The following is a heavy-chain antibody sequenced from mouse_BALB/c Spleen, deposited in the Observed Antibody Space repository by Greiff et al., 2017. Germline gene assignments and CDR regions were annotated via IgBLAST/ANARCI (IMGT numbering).Heavy chain of an antibody. J-gene: IGHJ4*01. CDR2: ISSGSSTI. Sequence: EVQGVESGGGLVQPGGSRKLSCAASGFTFSSFGMHWVRQAPEKGLEWVAYISSGSSTIYYADTVKGRFTISRDNPKNTLFLQMTSLRSEDTAMYYCARNDGYYDYYAMDYWGQGTSVTVSS. CDR3: ARNDGYYDYYAMDY. V-gene: IGHV5-17*02. D-gene: IGHD2-3*01. CDR1: GFTFSSFG.